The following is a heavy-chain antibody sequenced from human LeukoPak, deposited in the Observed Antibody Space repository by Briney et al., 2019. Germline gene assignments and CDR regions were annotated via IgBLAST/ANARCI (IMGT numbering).Heavy chain of an antibody. D-gene: IGHD3-10*02. CDR3: VRHSYSVPHYFDY. J-gene: IGHJ4*02. Sequence: SETLSLTCTVSGGSISSSSYYWGWIRQPPGKGLEWIGSIYYSGSTYYNPSLKSRVTISVDTSKNQFSLRVTSVTAADTAVYYCVRHSYSVPHYFDYWGQGTLVTVSS. CDR2: IYYSGST. CDR1: GGSISSSSYY. V-gene: IGHV4-39*01.